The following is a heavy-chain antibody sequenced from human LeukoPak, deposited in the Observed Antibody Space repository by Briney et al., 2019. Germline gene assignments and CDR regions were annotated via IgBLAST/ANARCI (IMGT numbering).Heavy chain of an antibody. V-gene: IGHV3-73*01. CDR1: GFSFSGSA. CDR2: IRSKANGYTT. CDR3: TRLGGGDAFDI. J-gene: IGHJ3*02. Sequence: GGSLRLSCAASGFSFSGSALHWVRQAPGKGLEGVGRIRSKANGYTTAYGVSMKGRFTISRDDSKRTAYVQMNSLKIEDTAVYYCTRLGGGDAFDIWGPGTMVTVSS.